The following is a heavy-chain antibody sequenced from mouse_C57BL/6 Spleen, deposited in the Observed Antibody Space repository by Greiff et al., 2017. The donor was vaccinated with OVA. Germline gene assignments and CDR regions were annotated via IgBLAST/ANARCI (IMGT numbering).Heavy chain of an antibody. Sequence: QVQLQQSGAELVRPGASVTLSCKASGYTFTDYEMHWVKQTPVHGLEWIGAIDPETGGTAYNQKFKGKAILTADKSSSTAYMELRSLTSEDSAVYYCTTYYPYYAMDYWGKGTSVTVSS. D-gene: IGHD2-10*01. CDR2: IDPETGGT. J-gene: IGHJ4*01. CDR1: GYTFTDYE. CDR3: TTYYPYYAMDY. V-gene: IGHV1-15*01.